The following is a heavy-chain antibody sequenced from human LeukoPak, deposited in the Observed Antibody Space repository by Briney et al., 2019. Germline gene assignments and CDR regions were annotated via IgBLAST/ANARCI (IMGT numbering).Heavy chain of an antibody. CDR2: MNPNSGST. CDR3: ARGRSTGYPYYFEY. J-gene: IGHJ4*02. Sequence: ASVKVSCKASGYTFSSYDINWVRQATGQGLEWMGWMNPNSGSTGYAQKFQGRVTITRNASISTAYMELSGLRSEDTAVYYCARGRSTGYPYYFEYWGQGTLVTVSS. D-gene: IGHD5-12*01. V-gene: IGHV1-8*01. CDR1: GYTFSSYD.